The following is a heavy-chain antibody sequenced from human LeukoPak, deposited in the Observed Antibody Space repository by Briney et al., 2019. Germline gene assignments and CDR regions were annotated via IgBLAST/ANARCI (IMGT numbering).Heavy chain of an antibody. CDR2: ISSSGSTI. Sequence: GGSLRLSCAASGFTFSSYEMNWVRQAPGKGLEWVSYISSSGSTIYYADSVKGRFTISRDNAKNSLYLQMNSPRAEDTAVYYCAGILLWFGELLSPMFDPWGQGTLVTVSS. J-gene: IGHJ5*02. CDR3: AGILLWFGELLSPMFDP. CDR1: GFTFSSYE. V-gene: IGHV3-48*03. D-gene: IGHD3-10*01.